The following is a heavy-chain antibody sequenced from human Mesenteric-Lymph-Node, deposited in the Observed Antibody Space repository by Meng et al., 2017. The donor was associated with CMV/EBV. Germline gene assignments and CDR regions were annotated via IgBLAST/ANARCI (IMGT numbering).Heavy chain of an antibody. V-gene: IGHV4-39*02. CDR2: IYYSGST. CDR1: GGSISSSSYY. J-gene: IGHJ6*02. CDR3: ARDHRGDTARGDSMDV. Sequence: SETLSLTCTVSGGSISSSSYYWGWIRQPPGKGLEWIGSIYYSGSTYYNPSLKSRVTISVDTSKNQFSLKLSSVTAADTAVYYCARDHRGDTARGDSMDVWGQGTTVTVSS. D-gene: IGHD5-18*01.